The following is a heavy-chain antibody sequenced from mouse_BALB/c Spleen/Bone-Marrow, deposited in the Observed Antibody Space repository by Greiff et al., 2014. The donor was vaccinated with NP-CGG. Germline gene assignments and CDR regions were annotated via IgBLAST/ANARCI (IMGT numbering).Heavy chain of an antibody. CDR3: ARSGERYGAMDY. D-gene: IGHD1-1*02. CDR2: ISNGGTYT. J-gene: IGHJ4*01. CDR1: GFTFSDFY. Sequence: EVQLVESGGGLVEPGGSLKLSCAASGFTFSDFYMFWFRQTPEKRLEWVATISNGGTYTYYPDSVKGRFTISRDNAKNNLYLQMSSLKSEDTAMYYCARSGERYGAMDYWGQGTSVTVTS. V-gene: IGHV5-4*02.